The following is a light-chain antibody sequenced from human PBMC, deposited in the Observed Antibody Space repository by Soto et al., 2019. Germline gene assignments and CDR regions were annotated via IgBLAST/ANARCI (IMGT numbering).Light chain of an antibody. V-gene: IGKV1-12*01. Sequence: DIQMTQSPSSVSASVGDRVTITGRASQDIDSRLAWYQQKPGTAPKLLIYFTSRLQSGVPSRFSGSGSGTDFTLTISSLQPEDFATYYCHQAKSSAWTFGQGTKVEVK. J-gene: IGKJ1*01. CDR2: FTS. CDR3: HQAKSSAWT. CDR1: QDIDSR.